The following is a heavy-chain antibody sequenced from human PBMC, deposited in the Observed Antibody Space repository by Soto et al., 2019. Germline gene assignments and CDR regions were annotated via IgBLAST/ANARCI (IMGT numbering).Heavy chain of an antibody. V-gene: IGHV4-31*03. Sequence: SETLSLTCTVSGGSISSGGYYWSWIRQHPGKGLEWIGYIYYSGSTYYNPSLKSRVTISVDTSKNQFSLKLSSVTAADTAVYYCARVSVDDSSGYYYPHFDIWGQGTMVT. J-gene: IGHJ3*02. CDR1: GGSISSGGYY. D-gene: IGHD3-22*01. CDR2: IYYSGST. CDR3: ARVSVDDSSGYYYPHFDI.